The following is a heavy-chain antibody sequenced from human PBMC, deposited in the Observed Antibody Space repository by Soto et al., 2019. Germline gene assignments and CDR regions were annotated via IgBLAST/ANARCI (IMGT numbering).Heavy chain of an antibody. V-gene: IGHV4-59*08. CDR1: GGSISSYY. CDR3: ASLMAGLVDY. J-gene: IGHJ4*02. CDR2: IYYSGSA. D-gene: IGHD6-19*01. Sequence: QVQLQESGPGLVKPSETLSLTCTVSGGSISSYYWSWIRQPPGKGLEWIGYIYYSGSANYNPSLKIPVPISVDTSKNQFSLKLSSVTAADTAVYYCASLMAGLVDYWGQGTLVTVSS.